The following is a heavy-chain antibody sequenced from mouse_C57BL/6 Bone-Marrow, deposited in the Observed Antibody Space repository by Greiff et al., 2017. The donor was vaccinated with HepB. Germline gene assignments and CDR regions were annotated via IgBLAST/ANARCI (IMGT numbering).Heavy chain of an antibody. V-gene: IGHV1-53*01. CDR1: GYTFTSYW. Sequence: QVQLQQPGPELVKPGASVKLSCKASGYTFTSYWMHWVKQRPGQGLEWIGNINPSNGGTNYNEKFKSKATLTVDKSSSTAYMQLSSLTSEDSAVYYCARQDYYGSSSYAMDYWGQGTSVTVSS. J-gene: IGHJ4*01. D-gene: IGHD1-1*01. CDR3: ARQDYYGSSSYAMDY. CDR2: INPSNGGT.